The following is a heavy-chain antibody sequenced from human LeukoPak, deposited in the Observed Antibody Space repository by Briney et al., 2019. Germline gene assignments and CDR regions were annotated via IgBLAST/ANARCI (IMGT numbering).Heavy chain of an antibody. V-gene: IGHV1-69*06. CDR3: ARVGIGYCSGGSCYYFDY. Sequence: SVKVTCKASGGTFSSYAISWVRQAPGQGLEWMGGIIPIFGTANYAQKLQGRVTITADKSTSTAYMELSSLRSGDTAVYYCARVGIGYCSGGSCYYFDYWGQGTLVTVSS. CDR2: IIPIFGTA. D-gene: IGHD2-15*01. CDR1: GGTFSSYA. J-gene: IGHJ4*02.